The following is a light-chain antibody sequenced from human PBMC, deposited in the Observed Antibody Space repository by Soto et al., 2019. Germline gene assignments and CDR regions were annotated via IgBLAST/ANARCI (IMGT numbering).Light chain of an antibody. Sequence: DIQMTQSPSSLSASVGDAVTITCRAGHSIGTYLSWYQLKPGKPPRLLIYAASSLQTGVTSRFSGSGSGTDFTLTITGLQPEDFATYSCQQSYNSPPTFGQGTRV. CDR3: QQSYNSPPT. V-gene: IGKV1-39*01. J-gene: IGKJ1*01. CDR2: AAS. CDR1: HSIGTY.